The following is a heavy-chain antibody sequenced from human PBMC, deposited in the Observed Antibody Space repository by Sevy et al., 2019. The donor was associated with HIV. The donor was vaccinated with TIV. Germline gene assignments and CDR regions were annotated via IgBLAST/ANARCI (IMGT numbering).Heavy chain of an antibody. CDR1: GFTFSDYY. CDR3: ARVRYNYGQKYFDY. CDR2: ISTSSSYT. D-gene: IGHD5-18*01. V-gene: IGHV3-11*06. Sequence: GGSLRLSCTASGFTFSDYYMSWIRQAPGKGLEWVSYISTSSSYTSYPDSVKGQFTISRDNAKNSLYLQMNSLRVEDTAVYYCARVRYNYGQKYFDYWGQGTLVIVSS. J-gene: IGHJ4*02.